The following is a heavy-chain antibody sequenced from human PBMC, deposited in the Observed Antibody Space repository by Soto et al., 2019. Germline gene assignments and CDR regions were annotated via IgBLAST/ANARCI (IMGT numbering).Heavy chain of an antibody. Sequence: SETLSLTCTVSGGSISSYYGSWIRQPPGKGLEWIGYIYYSGSTNYHPSLKSRVTISVDTSKNQFSLKLSSVTAADTAVYYCARDRGVYDFWSGYPVRDYYYMDVWGKGTTVTVSS. V-gene: IGHV4-59*01. CDR2: IYYSGST. CDR3: ARDRGVYDFWSGYPVRDYYYMDV. D-gene: IGHD3-3*01. J-gene: IGHJ6*03. CDR1: GGSISSYY.